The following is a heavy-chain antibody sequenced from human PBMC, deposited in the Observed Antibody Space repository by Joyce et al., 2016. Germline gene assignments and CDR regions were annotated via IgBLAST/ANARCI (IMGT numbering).Heavy chain of an antibody. CDR2: INHSGST. D-gene: IGHD7-27*01. V-gene: IGHV4-34*01. J-gene: IGHJ5*02. CDR1: GGSFSGYY. Sequence: QVQLQQWGAGLLKPSETLSLTCAVYGGSFSGYYWSWIRQHPGKGLEWIGEINHSGSTNYNPSLKSRVTISVDTSKNQFSLKLSSVTAADTAVYYCARGPRSNWGLVWFDPWGQGTLVTVSS. CDR3: ARGPRSNWGLVWFDP.